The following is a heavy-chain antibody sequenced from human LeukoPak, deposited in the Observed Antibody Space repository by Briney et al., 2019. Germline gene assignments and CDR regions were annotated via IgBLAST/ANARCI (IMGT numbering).Heavy chain of an antibody. CDR3: ARDCSGGSCYLY. V-gene: IGHV3-7*01. CDR1: GFTFSSYW. J-gene: IGHJ4*02. D-gene: IGHD2-15*01. Sequence: GGSLRLSCAASGFTFSSYWMSWVRQAPGKGVEGVAHIKQDGSEKYYVDSVKGGFTISRDNAKNSLYLQMNSLRAEDTAVYYCARDCSGGSCYLYWGQGTLVTVSS. CDR2: IKQDGSEK.